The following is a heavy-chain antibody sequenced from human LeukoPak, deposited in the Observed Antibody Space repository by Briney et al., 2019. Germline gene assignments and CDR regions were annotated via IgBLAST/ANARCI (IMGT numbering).Heavy chain of an antibody. Sequence: GGSLRLSCAASGFTFSSYWMSWVRQAPGKGLEWVANINKDGGEKYYVDSVKGRFTISRDNAKNSLYLQMNSLRAEDTAVYYCAKGVAAAGPPLRYYGMDVWGQGTTVTVSS. CDR3: AKGVAAAGPPLRYYGMDV. J-gene: IGHJ6*02. D-gene: IGHD6-13*01. V-gene: IGHV3-7*03. CDR2: INKDGGEK. CDR1: GFTFSSYW.